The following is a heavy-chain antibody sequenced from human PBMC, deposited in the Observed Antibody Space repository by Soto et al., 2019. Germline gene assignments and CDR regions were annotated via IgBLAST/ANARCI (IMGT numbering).Heavy chain of an antibody. CDR1: GGSFNNDY. D-gene: IGHD3-22*01. V-gene: IGHV4-59*01. CDR3: ARDRYFYDSAGYYRTLDS. J-gene: IGHJ5*01. Sequence: SETLSLTCTISGGSFNNDYWTWIRQSPGKGLEWIGYIFHSGITDSNPSVKSRVTISIDKSKNLFSLKLTSVTAADTAVYYCARDRYFYDSAGYYRTLDSWGQGILVTVSS. CDR2: IFHSGIT.